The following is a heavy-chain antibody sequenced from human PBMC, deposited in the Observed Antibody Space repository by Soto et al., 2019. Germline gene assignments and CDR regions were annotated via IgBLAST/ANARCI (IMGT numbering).Heavy chain of an antibody. J-gene: IGHJ4*02. CDR3: ARVLRYYGSGSFGY. CDR2: MNPNSGNT. CDR1: GYTFTSYD. V-gene: IGHV1-8*01. D-gene: IGHD3-10*01. Sequence: ASVKVSCKASGYTFTSYDINWVRQATGQGLEWMGWMNPNSGNTGYAQKFQGRVTMTRNTSISTAYMELSSLRSEDTAVYYRARVLRYYGSGSFGYWGQGTLVTVSS.